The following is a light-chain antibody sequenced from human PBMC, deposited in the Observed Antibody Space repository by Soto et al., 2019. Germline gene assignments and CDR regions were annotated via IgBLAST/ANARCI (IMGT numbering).Light chain of an antibody. CDR1: QSVSSN. V-gene: IGKV3D-15*01. Sequence: EIVLTQSPATLSLSPGERATLSSRASQSVSSNLAWYQQKPGQAPRLLIYGASTRATGIPERFSGSGSGTEFTLTISSLQSEDFAVYYCQQYTNWPKTFGQGTKVDNK. CDR2: GAS. CDR3: QQYTNWPKT. J-gene: IGKJ1*01.